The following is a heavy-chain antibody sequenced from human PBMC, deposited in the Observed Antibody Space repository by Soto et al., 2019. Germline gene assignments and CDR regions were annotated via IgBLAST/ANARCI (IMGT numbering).Heavy chain of an antibody. V-gene: IGHV3-23*01. CDR2: ISGSGSST. Sequence: GVLRLSCAASGFTFSSYTMSWVRQAPGKGLEWVSTISGSGSSTYSADSVKGRFTISRDNSKNTLYLQMNSLRVEDTAIYYRAKAWGIDYWGQGTLVTVS. J-gene: IGHJ4*02. CDR3: AKAWGIDY. D-gene: IGHD7-27*01. CDR1: GFTFSSYT.